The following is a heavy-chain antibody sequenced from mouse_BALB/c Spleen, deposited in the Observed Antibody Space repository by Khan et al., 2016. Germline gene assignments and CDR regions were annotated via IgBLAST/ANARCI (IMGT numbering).Heavy chain of an antibody. V-gene: IGHV4-1*02. CDR1: GFDFSRYW. CDR3: ARAGYYGYLAY. J-gene: IGHJ3*01. D-gene: IGHD1-1*01. CDR2: INPDSSTI. Sequence: EVKLLESGGGLVQPGGSLRLSCAASGFDFSRYWMSWVRQAPGKGLEWIGEINPDSSTINYTPSLKHKFIISRDNAKNTLYLQMNKVRSEDTALYYCARAGYYGYLAYWGQGTLVTVSA.